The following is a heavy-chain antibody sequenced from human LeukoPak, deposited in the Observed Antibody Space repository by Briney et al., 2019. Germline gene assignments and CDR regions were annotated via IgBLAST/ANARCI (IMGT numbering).Heavy chain of an antibody. D-gene: IGHD3-22*01. CDR2: ISSSGSTI. Sequence: GGSLRLSCAASGFTFSSYEMNWVRQAPGKGLECVSYISSSGSTIYYADSVKGRFTISRDNAKNSLYLQMNSLRAEDTAVYYCARDWAPYDSSGYYDYWGQGTLVTVSS. V-gene: IGHV3-48*03. CDR1: GFTFSSYE. J-gene: IGHJ4*02. CDR3: ARDWAPYDSSGYYDY.